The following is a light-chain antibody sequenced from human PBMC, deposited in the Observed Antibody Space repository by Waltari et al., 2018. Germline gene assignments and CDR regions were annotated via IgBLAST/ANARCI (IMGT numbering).Light chain of an antibody. CDR1: HGVTTY. J-gene: IGKJ4*01. CDR2: AAS. Sequence: DIQLTQSPSFLSASVGDRVTITCRASHGVTTYLAWYQQKPGKAPKLLIYAASTLKSGVPSRFSGSGSGTDFTLAISSLQPEDVATYYCQQVNTYPLTVGGGTKVEIK. V-gene: IGKV1-9*01. CDR3: QQVNTYPLT.